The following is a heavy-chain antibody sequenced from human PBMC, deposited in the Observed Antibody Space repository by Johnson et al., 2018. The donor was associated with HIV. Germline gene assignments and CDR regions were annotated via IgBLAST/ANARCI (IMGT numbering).Heavy chain of an antibody. Sequence: QVQLVESGGGLVQPGRSLRLSCAASGFTFSSYAMHWVRQAPGKGLEWVAVIRYDGSNKYYADSVKGRFTISRDNSKNTLYLQMNSLRAEDTAVYYCAKPVLRYFDGSHAFDIWGQGTMVTVSS. V-gene: IGHV3-30*02. CDR2: IRYDGSNK. D-gene: IGHD3-9*01. CDR1: GFTFSSYA. J-gene: IGHJ3*02. CDR3: AKPVLRYFDGSHAFDI.